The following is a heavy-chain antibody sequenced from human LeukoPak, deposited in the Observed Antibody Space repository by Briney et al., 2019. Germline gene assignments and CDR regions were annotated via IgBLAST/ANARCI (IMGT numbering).Heavy chain of an antibody. Sequence: GSSVKVSCKASGGTFSTYAISWVRQAPGQGLEWMGAIIPILGTANYAQKFKGRVTITADEFTGTAYMELSSLRSEDTAVFYCASNTNYYENTGHYVLDSWGQGTLVTVSS. J-gene: IGHJ5*01. CDR3: ASNTNYYENTGHYVLDS. CDR2: IIPILGTA. CDR1: GGTFSTYA. D-gene: IGHD3-22*01. V-gene: IGHV1-69*01.